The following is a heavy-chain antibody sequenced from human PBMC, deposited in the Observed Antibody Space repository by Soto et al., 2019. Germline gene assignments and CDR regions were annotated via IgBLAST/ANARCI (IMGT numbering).Heavy chain of an antibody. CDR2: IIPIFGTA. J-gene: IGHJ6*02. Sequence: ASVKVSCKASGGTFSSYAISWVRQAPGQGLEWMGGIIPIFGTANYAQKFQGRVTITADESTSTAYMELRSLRSEDTAVYYCASHRVCETSCYAVVGSQGDRYYYYGMDVCGQGTPVTVSS. D-gene: IGHD2-2*01. V-gene: IGHV1-69*13. CDR3: ASHRVCETSCYAVVGSQGDRYYYYGMDV. CDR1: GGTFSSYA.